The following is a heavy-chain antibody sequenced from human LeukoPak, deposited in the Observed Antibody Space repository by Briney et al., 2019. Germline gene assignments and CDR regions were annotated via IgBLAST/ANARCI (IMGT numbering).Heavy chain of an antibody. D-gene: IGHD4-17*01. V-gene: IGHV4-34*01. CDR2: INHSGSA. CDR3: AMTTVTTGRSSFDI. Sequence: SETLSLTCAVYGGSFSGYYWSWIRQPPGKGLEWIGEINHSGSADYNPSLKSRVTISVDTSKNYFSLKLSSVTAADTAAYYCAMTTVTTGRSSFDIWAQGTMVTVSS. J-gene: IGHJ3*02. CDR1: GGSFSGYY.